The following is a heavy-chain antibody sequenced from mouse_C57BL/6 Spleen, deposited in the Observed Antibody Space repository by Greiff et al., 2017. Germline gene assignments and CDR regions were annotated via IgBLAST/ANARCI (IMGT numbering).Heavy chain of an antibody. D-gene: IGHD1-1*01. V-gene: IGHV2-2*01. Sequence: VQRVESGPGLVQPSQSLSITCTVSGFSLTSYGVHWVRQSPGKGLEWLGVIWRGGSTDYNAAFISRLSICKDTSKSQVFFRMIRLQADDTAIYYCARNDYGGSPLFAYWGQGTLVTVSA. J-gene: IGHJ3*01. CDR3: ARNDYGGSPLFAY. CDR1: GFSLTSYG. CDR2: IWRGGST.